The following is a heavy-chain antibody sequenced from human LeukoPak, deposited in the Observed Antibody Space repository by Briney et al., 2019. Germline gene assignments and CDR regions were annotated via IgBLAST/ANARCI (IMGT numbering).Heavy chain of an antibody. D-gene: IGHD1-1*01. V-gene: IGHV4-59*12. CDR1: GGSFSGYY. CDR2: IYYSGST. J-gene: IGHJ4*02. CDR3: ARAPNWKHFDY. Sequence: SETLSLTCAVYGGSFSGYYWSWIRQPPGKGLEWIGYIYYSGSTNYNPSLKSRVTISVDKSKNQFSLKLSSVTAADTAVYYCARAPNWKHFDYWGQGTLVTVSS.